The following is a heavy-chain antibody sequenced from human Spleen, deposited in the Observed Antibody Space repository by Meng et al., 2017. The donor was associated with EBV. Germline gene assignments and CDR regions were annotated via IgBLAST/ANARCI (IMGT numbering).Heavy chain of an antibody. D-gene: IGHD5-18*01. J-gene: IGHJ4*02. CDR1: GGSISSGDYY. CDR2: IHYSGST. Sequence: QESGPRLVEASQPPALSCAVSGGSISSGDYYWSWIRQPPGKGLEWIGYIHYSGSTHYNSSLRSRITMSLDTSKNKLSLKLSSVTAADTAVYYCARASSGDSDGFDYWGQGTLVTVSS. V-gene: IGHV4-30-4*01. CDR3: ARASSGDSDGFDY.